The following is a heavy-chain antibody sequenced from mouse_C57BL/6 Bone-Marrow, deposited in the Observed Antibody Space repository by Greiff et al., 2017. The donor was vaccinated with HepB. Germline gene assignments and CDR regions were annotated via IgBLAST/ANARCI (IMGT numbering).Heavy chain of an antibody. Sequence: VHLVESGPELVKPGASVKLSCKASGYTFTSYDINWVKQRPGQGLEWIGWIYPRDGSTKYNEKFKGKATLTVDTSSSTAYMELHSLTSEDSAVYFCARRGPWARYWYFDVWGTGTTVTVSS. CDR2: IYPRDGST. J-gene: IGHJ1*03. CDR3: ARRGPWARYWYFDV. D-gene: IGHD3-3*01. CDR1: GYTFTSYD. V-gene: IGHV1-85*01.